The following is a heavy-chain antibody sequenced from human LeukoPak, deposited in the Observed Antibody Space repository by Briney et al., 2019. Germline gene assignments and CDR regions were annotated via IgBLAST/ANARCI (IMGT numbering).Heavy chain of an antibody. CDR2: INPNSGGT. CDR1: GYTFTSYG. D-gene: IGHD4-17*01. V-gene: IGHV1-2*02. J-gene: IGHJ4*02. Sequence: ASVKVSCKASGYTFTSYGISWVRQAPGQGLEWMGWINPNSGGTNYAQKFQGRVTMTRDTSISTAYMELSRLRSDDTAVYYCAKSDYGDYVDYWGQGTLVTVSS. CDR3: AKSDYGDYVDY.